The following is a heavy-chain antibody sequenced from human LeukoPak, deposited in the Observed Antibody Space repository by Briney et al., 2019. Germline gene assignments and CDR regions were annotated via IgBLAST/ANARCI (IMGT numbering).Heavy chain of an antibody. J-gene: IGHJ4*02. D-gene: IGHD2-2*01. CDR2: IGVSGSTM. CDR3: ARERYCSSTSCPHGDLDY. Sequence: PGGSLRLSCAASGFTFSSYEMNWVRQAPGKGLEWVSYIGVSGSTMYYAESVKGRFTISRDNAKNSLYLQMNSLRAEDTAVYYCARERYCSSTSCPHGDLDYWGQGTPVSVSS. CDR1: GFTFSSYE. V-gene: IGHV3-48*03.